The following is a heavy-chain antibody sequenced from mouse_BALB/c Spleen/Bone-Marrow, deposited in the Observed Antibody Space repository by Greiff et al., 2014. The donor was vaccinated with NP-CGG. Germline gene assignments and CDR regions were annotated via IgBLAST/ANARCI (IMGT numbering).Heavy chain of an antibody. CDR3: ARAITDAMDY. V-gene: IGHV1-54*01. Sequence: VQLQQSGAELVRPGTSVKVSCKGSGYAFTNYLIEWVTQRPGQVLEWIGVINSGSGGTKYNEKFKGKATLTADKSSSTAYMQLSSLTSDDSAVYFCARAITDAMDYWGQGTSVTVSS. CDR2: INSGSGGT. CDR1: GYAFTNYL. D-gene: IGHD2-4*01. J-gene: IGHJ4*01.